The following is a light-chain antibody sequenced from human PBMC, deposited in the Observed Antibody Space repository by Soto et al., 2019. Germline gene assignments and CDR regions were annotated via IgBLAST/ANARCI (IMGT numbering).Light chain of an antibody. CDR3: QQYNSYLRT. CDR2: DAF. Sequence: SHMTXXPPYLPASXRHXVXXXCRASQSISSWLAWYQQKPGKATKLLIFDAFRVESGVTSRLSGSGSGTEFTLTISSLQPDDFATYYCQQYNSYLRTFGQGSKVDIK. V-gene: IGKV1-5*01. CDR1: QSISSW. J-gene: IGKJ1*01.